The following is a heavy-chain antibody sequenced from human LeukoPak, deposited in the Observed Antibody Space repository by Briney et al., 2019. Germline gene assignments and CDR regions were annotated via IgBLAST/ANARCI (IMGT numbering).Heavy chain of an antibody. D-gene: IGHD6-6*01. CDR2: INHSGST. CDR1: GGSFSDYY. CDR3: ARDNARGGTAARLHY. J-gene: IGHJ4*02. Sequence: PSETLSLTCAVYGGSFSDYYWSWIRQPPGEGLEWIGEINHSGSTNYNPSLKSRVTISVDTSKNQLSLKLSSVTAADTAVYYCARDNARGGTAARLHYWGQGTLVTVSS. V-gene: IGHV4-34*01.